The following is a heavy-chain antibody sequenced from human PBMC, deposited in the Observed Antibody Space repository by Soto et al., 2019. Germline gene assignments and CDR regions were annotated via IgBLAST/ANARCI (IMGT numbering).Heavy chain of an antibody. Sequence: QITLKESGPTLVKPTQTLTLTCTFSGFSLSTSGVGVGWIRQPPGKALEWLALIYWDDDKRYRPSLTSRLTITKDTSKNQVVLTMTNMDPVDTATYYCAHRLLAASYFQHWGQGTLVTVSS. CDR2: IYWDDDK. CDR1: GFSLSTSGVG. J-gene: IGHJ1*01. V-gene: IGHV2-5*02. CDR3: AHRLLAASYFQH. D-gene: IGHD2-15*01.